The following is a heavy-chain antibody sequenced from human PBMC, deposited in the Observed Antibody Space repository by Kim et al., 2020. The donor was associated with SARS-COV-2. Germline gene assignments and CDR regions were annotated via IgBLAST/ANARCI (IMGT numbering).Heavy chain of an antibody. J-gene: IGHJ3*02. V-gene: IGHV3-11*01. CDR2: ISSSGSTI. D-gene: IGHD1-1*01. CDR3: ARATDTTGTTYAFDI. Sequence: GGSLRLSCAASGFTFSDYYMSWIRQAPGKGLEWVSYISSSGSTIYYADSVKGRFTISRDNAKNSLYLQMNSLRAEDMAVYYCARATDTTGTTYAFDIWGQGTMVTVSS. CDR1: GFTFSDYY.